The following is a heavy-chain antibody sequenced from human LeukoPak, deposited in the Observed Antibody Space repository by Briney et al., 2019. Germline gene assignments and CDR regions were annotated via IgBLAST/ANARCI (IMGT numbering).Heavy chain of an antibody. CDR1: GFTFSSYW. CDR2: IKQDGSEK. V-gene: IGHV3-7*01. CDR3: XXXXXXXXXXXWYYYYYMDV. J-gene: IGHJ6*03. Sequence: GGSLRLSCAASGFTFSSYWMSWVRQAPGKGLEWVANIKQDGSEKYYVDSVKGRFTISRDNAKNSLYLQMNSLRAEDTAVYYXXXXXXXXXXXXWYYYYYMDVWGKGTTVTISS.